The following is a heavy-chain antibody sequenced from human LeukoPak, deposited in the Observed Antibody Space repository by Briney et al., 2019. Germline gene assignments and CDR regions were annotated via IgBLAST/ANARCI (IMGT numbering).Heavy chain of an antibody. Sequence: PSETLSLTCAVSGGSFSGYYWTWIRQPPGKGLEWLGEINHSGRTNYNPSLKSRVIMSVDTSKNQFSLKLSSVTAADTAVYYCARPLGYCSDSRCPQSWFDPWGQGTLVTVSS. CDR1: GGSFSGYY. J-gene: IGHJ5*02. V-gene: IGHV4-34*01. CDR3: ARPLGYCSDSRCPQSWFDP. CDR2: INHSGRT. D-gene: IGHD2-15*01.